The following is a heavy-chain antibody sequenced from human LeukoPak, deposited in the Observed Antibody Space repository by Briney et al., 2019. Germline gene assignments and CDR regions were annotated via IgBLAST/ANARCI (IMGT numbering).Heavy chain of an antibody. CDR2: IYTSGST. Sequence: SETLSLTCTVSGGSISSGSYYWSWIRQPAGKGLEWIGRIYTSGSTNYNPSLKSRVTISVDTSKNQFSLKLSSVTAADTAVYYCARDFGYYGSGSYAWYFDLWGRGTLVTVSS. J-gene: IGHJ2*01. D-gene: IGHD3-10*01. V-gene: IGHV4-61*02. CDR3: ARDFGYYGSGSYAWYFDL. CDR1: GGSISSGSYY.